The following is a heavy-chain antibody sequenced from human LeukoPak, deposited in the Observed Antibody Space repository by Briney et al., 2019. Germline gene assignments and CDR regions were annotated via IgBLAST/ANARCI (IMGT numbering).Heavy chain of an antibody. J-gene: IGHJ4*02. CDR3: ARHGGAAAFDY. CDR2: IYYSGST. CDR1: GGSISSYC. D-gene: IGHD6-13*01. V-gene: IGHV4-59*08. Sequence: SETLSLTCTVSGGSISSYCWSWIRQPPGKGLEWIGYIYYSGSTNYNPSLKSRVTISVDTSKNQFSLKLSSVTAADTAVYYCARHGGAAAFDYWGQGTLVTVSS.